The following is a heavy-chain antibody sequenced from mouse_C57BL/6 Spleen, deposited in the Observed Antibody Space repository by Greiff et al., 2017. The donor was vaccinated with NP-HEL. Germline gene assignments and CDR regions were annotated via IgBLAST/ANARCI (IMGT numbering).Heavy chain of an antibody. J-gene: IGHJ3*01. CDR3: ARGEDYDPFAY. V-gene: IGHV1-82*01. CDR1: GYAFSSSW. Sequence: QVQLQQSGPELVKPGASVKISCKASGYAFSSSWMNWVKQRPGKGLEWIGRIYPGDGDTNYNGKFKGKATLTADKSSSTAYMQLSSLTSEDSAVYCCARGEDYDPFAYWGQGTLVTVSA. CDR2: IYPGDGDT. D-gene: IGHD2-4*01.